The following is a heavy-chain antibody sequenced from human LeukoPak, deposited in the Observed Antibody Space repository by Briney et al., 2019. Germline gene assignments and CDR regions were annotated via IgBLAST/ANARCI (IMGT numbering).Heavy chain of an antibody. CDR2: INHSGST. Sequence: SSETLSLTCVVYGGSFSGDYWSWVRQPPGKGLEWIGEINHSGSTNYNPSLKSRVTISVDTSKNQFSLKLSSVTAADTAVYYCARFSRSSLDYFDYWGQGTLVTVSS. CDR3: ARFSRSSLDYFDY. CDR1: GGSFSGDY. V-gene: IGHV4-34*01. J-gene: IGHJ4*02.